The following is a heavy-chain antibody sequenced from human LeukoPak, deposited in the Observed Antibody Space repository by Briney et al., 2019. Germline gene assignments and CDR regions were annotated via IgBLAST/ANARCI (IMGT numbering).Heavy chain of an antibody. CDR1: GFTFSSYS. J-gene: IGHJ3*02. CDR2: ISTSGTTL. CDR3: ASSKGAFDI. V-gene: IGHV3-48*04. Sequence: GGSLRLSCAASGFTFSSYSMNWVRQAPGKGLEWVSYISTSGTTLYYADSVKGRFTISRDSAKNSLYLQMNSLRAEDTAVYYCASSKGAFDIWGQGTMVTVSS.